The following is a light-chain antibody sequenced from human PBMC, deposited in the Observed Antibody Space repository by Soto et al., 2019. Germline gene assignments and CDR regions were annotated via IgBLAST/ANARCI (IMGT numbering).Light chain of an antibody. CDR1: QSVSSS. Sequence: EIMMTQSPATLSVSPGERATLSCSASQSVSSSVAWYQQKSGQAPRLLIYSASSRATGVPVRFSGSGSGTDFTLTSTSLQSEDFGVYYCQQYKDWPTTFGQGTKVEI. V-gene: IGKV3-15*01. CDR2: SAS. CDR3: QQYKDWPTT. J-gene: IGKJ1*01.